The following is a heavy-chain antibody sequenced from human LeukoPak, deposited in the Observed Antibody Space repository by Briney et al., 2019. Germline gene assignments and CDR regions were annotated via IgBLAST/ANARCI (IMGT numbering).Heavy chain of an antibody. J-gene: IGHJ4*02. CDR1: GFTFSTYG. CDR2: ISGYGGST. Sequence: PGGSLRLSCAASGFTFSTYGMSWVRQAPGKGLEWVSAISGYGGSTFYADSVKGRFTISRDNSKNTLYLQMNSLRAEDTAVYYCARDGQSQTTYSGYYFDYWGQGTLVTVSS. D-gene: IGHD3-22*01. CDR3: ARDGQSQTTYSGYYFDY. V-gene: IGHV3-23*01.